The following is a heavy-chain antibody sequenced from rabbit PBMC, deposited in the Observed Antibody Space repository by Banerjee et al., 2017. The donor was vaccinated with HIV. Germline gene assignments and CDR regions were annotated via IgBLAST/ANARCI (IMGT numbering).Heavy chain of an antibody. CDR3: ARGTGGAGDGLNL. V-gene: IGHV1S45*01. J-gene: IGHJ4*01. D-gene: IGHD4-2*01. CDR2: IHSVSGST. Sequence: QEQLEESGGDLVKPEGSLTLTCTASEFFFSFSNWICWVRQAPGKGLEWIACIHSVSGSTYYASWAKGRFTISKTSSPTVTLQMTSLTAADTATYFCARGTGGAGDGLNLWGPGTLVTVS. CDR1: EFFFSFSNW.